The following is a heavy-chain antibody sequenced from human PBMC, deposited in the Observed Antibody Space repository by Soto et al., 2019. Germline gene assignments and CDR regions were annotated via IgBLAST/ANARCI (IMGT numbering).Heavy chain of an antibody. J-gene: IGHJ4*02. Sequence: GGSLRLSCAVPGFTFRSYAIHWFRQAPGKGLEWVAVISRDGTNKYYVDSVKGRFTISRDNSKDTVSLQMNSLRDEDSAMFYCARSRSGAVADSFDFWGQGTLVTVSS. CDR1: GFTFRSYA. CDR3: ARSRSGAVADSFDF. D-gene: IGHD3-10*01. V-gene: IGHV3-30*04. CDR2: ISRDGTNK.